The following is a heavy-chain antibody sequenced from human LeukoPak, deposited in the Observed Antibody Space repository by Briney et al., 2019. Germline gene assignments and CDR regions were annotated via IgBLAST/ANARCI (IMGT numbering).Heavy chain of an antibody. CDR3: ARESLRSRSWYRWFDP. D-gene: IGHD6-13*01. J-gene: IGHJ5*02. CDR2: IYHSGST. Sequence: GSLRLSCAASGFTFSSYGMSLVRQPPGKGLELVGGIYHSGSTNYNPSLKSPVTISVDKSKNNFSLKLSSVTAADTAVYYCARESLRSRSWYRWFDPWGQGTLVTVSS. V-gene: IGHV4-4*02. CDR1: GFTFSSYGM.